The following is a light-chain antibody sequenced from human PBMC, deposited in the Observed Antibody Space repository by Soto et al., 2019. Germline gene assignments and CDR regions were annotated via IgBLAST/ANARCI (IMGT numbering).Light chain of an antibody. Sequence: EIVMTQSPATLSVSPGERATLSCRASQSVSSNLAWYQQKAGQAPRLLIYGASTRATGIPARFSGSGSGTEFTLTISSLQSEDFAVYYCQQYNIWPRTFGQGTKVEIK. CDR2: GAS. J-gene: IGKJ1*01. CDR3: QQYNIWPRT. V-gene: IGKV3-15*01. CDR1: QSVSSN.